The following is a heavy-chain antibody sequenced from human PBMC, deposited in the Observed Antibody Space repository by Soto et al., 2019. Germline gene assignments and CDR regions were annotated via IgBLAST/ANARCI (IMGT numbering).Heavy chain of an antibody. CDR3: ARIPNERGGWFDP. CDR1: GYTFTSYG. J-gene: IGHJ5*02. CDR2: ITVYNGYT. D-gene: IGHD2-8*01. V-gene: IGHV1-18*01. Sequence: QVQLVQSGAEVKKPGASVKVSCKASGYTFTSYGISWVRQAPGQGLEWMGWITVYNGYTNYAQNLQGRVTITTDTSTSTAYMELRNLRSDDTAVYYCARIPNERGGWFDPWGQGTLVTVSS.